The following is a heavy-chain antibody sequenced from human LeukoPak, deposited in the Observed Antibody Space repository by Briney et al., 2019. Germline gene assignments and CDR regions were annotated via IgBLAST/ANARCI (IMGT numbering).Heavy chain of an antibody. V-gene: IGHV1-8*01. CDR1: GYTLTSYD. Sequence: APVKVSCKASGYTLTSYDINWVRQATGQGLEWMGWMNPNSGRTGYAQKFQGRVTMTEDTSTDTAYMELSSLRSEDTAVYYCATDAATIFGVVTHRYWGQGTLVTVSS. CDR3: ATDAATIFGVVTHRY. D-gene: IGHD3-3*01. J-gene: IGHJ4*02. CDR2: MNPNSGRT.